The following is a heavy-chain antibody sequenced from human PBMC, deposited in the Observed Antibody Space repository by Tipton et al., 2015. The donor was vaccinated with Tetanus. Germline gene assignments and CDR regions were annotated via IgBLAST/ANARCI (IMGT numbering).Heavy chain of an antibody. CDR1: GFTVSSNY. Sequence: SLRLSCAASGFTVSSNYMNWVRQAPGKGLECVSVIYSGGSTYYADSVKGRFTISRDNSTNTLYLQMNSLSAEDTAVYYCTSARPTYSYGSGRGGMDVWGQGTTVTVSS. CDR2: IYSGGST. CDR3: TSARPTYSYGSGRGGMDV. D-gene: IGHD3-10*01. V-gene: IGHV3-53*01. J-gene: IGHJ6*02.